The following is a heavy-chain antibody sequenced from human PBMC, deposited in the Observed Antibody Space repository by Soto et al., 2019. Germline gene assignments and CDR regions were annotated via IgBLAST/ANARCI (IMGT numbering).Heavy chain of an antibody. CDR2: ISGGGGST. Sequence: GGSLRLSCKASGFTFTRYAMTWVRQAPGKGLEWVSGISGGGGSTYYADSMKGRFTISRDNSKNTLYLQMNSLRAEDTAVYYCGRYGSGSLYTMFDNWGQGTLVTVSS. V-gene: IGHV3-23*01. CDR1: GFTFTRYA. J-gene: IGHJ4*02. CDR3: GRYGSGSLYTMFDN. D-gene: IGHD3-10*01.